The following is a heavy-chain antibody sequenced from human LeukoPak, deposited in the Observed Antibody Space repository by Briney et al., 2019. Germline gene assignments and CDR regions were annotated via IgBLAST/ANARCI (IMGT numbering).Heavy chain of an antibody. CDR1: GGSISSHY. Sequence: PSETLSLTCTVSGGSISSHYWSWIRQPPGKGLEWIGYIYYSGSTNYNPSLKSRVTISVDTSKNQFSLKLSSVTAADTAVYYCARDASAGGWFDPWGQGTLVTVSS. CDR2: IYYSGST. V-gene: IGHV4-59*11. J-gene: IGHJ5*02. D-gene: IGHD3-10*01. CDR3: ARDASAGGWFDP.